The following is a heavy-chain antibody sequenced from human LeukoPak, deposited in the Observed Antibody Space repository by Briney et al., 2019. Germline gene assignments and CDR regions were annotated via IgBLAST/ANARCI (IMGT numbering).Heavy chain of an antibody. CDR1: GFTVSTHY. D-gene: IGHD4-23*01. CDR3: ARGRPHGNDY. J-gene: IGHJ4*02. Sequence: PGGSLRLSCAVSGFTVSTHYMSWVRQAPGKGLEWLSVIYYDGSTYYADSVEGRFTISKDNSKNTLYLQMNTLRAEDTAVYYCARGRPHGNDYWGQGTLVTVSS. V-gene: IGHV3-53*01. CDR2: IYYDGST.